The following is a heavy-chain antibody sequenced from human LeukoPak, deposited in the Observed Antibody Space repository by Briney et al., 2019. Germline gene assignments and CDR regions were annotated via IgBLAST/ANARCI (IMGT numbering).Heavy chain of an antibody. CDR2: IYPADSDT. Sequence: GESLKISCKASGFSFTDYWIAWVRQMPGKGLEWMGIIYPADSDTRYNPSFQGQVTISADKSITTAYLQWSSLKASDTAIYHCARGFYDLDYWGQGTLVPVSS. D-gene: IGHD3-3*01. J-gene: IGHJ4*02. CDR3: ARGFYDLDY. CDR1: GFSFTDYW. V-gene: IGHV5-51*01.